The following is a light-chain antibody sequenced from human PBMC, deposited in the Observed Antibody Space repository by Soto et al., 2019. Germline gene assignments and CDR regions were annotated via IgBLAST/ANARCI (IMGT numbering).Light chain of an antibody. CDR3: QSYDRSLSGVG. CDR2: GNS. Sequence: QSVLTQPPSVSGAPGQRVTISCTGSSSNIGAGYDVHWYQQLPGTAPKLLIYGNSNRPSGVPDRFSGSKSGTSASLAITGLRAEDESDYYCQSYDRSLSGVGFCSGTKRTVL. CDR1: SSNIGAGYD. V-gene: IGLV1-40*01. J-gene: IGLJ2*01.